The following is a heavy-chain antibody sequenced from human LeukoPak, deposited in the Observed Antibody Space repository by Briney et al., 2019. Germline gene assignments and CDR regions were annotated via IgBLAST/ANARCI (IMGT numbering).Heavy chain of an antibody. Sequence: PGGSLRLSCAASGFTFSSYAMSWVRQAPGKGLEWVSAISGSGGGTYYSDSVKGRFTISRDNSKNTLYLQMNSLRAEDTAAYYCAKAPRYYYDSSGYPYYFDYWGQGTLVTVSS. CDR3: AKAPRYYYDSSGYPYYFDY. D-gene: IGHD3-22*01. CDR1: GFTFSSYA. J-gene: IGHJ4*02. V-gene: IGHV3-23*01. CDR2: ISGSGGGT.